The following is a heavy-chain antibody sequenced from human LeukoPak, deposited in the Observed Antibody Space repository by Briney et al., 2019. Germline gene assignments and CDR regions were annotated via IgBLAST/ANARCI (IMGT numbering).Heavy chain of an antibody. CDR1: GFTFSSYS. J-gene: IGHJ6*03. V-gene: IGHV3-21*01. CDR3: AREDYYYYYMDV. Sequence: GGSLRLSCAASGFTFSSYSMNWVRQAPGKGLEWVSSISSSSSYIYYADSVKGRFTISRDNAKNSPYLQMNSLRAEDTAVYYCAREDYYYYYMDVWGKGTTVTVSS. CDR2: ISSSSSYI.